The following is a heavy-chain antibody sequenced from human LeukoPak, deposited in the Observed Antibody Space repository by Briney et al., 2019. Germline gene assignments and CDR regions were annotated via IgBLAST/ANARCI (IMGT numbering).Heavy chain of an antibody. CDR3: ARVRRGLWLFLFEY. Sequence: PSETLSLTCAVYGGSFSGYYWSWIRQPPGKGLEWIGEINHSGSTNYNPSLKSRVTISVDTSKNQFSLKLSSVTAADTAVYYCARVRRGLWLFLFEYWGQGNRFTVSS. CDR1: GGSFSGYY. V-gene: IGHV4-34*01. CDR2: INHSGST. D-gene: IGHD5-18*01. J-gene: IGHJ4*02.